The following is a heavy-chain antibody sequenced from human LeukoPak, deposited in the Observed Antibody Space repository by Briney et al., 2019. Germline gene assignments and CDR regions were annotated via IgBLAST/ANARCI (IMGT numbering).Heavy chain of an antibody. J-gene: IGHJ4*02. CDR3: ARDPGWELSGADH. D-gene: IGHD1-26*01. CDR2: ITGNGGST. Sequence: GGPLRLSCAASGFTFSTHLMTWVRQAPGKGLEWVSAITGNGGSTSYTDSVKGRFTISRDNSKNTLYLQMNSLRAEDTAVYYCARDPGWELSGADHWGQGTLVTVSS. CDR1: GFTFSTHL. V-gene: IGHV3-23*01.